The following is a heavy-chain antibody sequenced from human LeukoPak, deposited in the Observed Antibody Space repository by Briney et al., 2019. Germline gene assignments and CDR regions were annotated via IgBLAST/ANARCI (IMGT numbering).Heavy chain of an antibody. D-gene: IGHD2-2*01. CDR2: IYYSGST. J-gene: IGHJ6*02. V-gene: IGHV4-30-4*01. CDR3: ARTVLGYCSSTSCYQLYYYYGMDV. CDR1: GGSISSGDYY. Sequence: SETLSLTCTVSGGSISSGDYYWSWIRQPPGKGLEWIGYIYYSGSTNYNPSLKSRVTISVDTSKNQFSLKLSSVTAADTAVYYCARTVLGYCSSTSCYQLYYYYGMDVWGQGTTVTVSS.